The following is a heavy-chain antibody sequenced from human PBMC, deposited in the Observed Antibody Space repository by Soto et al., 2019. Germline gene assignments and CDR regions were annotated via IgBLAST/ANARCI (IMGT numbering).Heavy chain of an antibody. D-gene: IGHD3-10*01. J-gene: IGHJ4*02. Sequence: QVQLVQSGAEVKKPGASVKVSCKASGYTFTSYGISWVRQAPGQGLEWMGWISAYNGNTNYAQKLQGRVPMTTDTPTSTAYMELRSLRSDDTAVYYCARDPPRAMVRGVMLDYWGQGTLVTVSS. V-gene: IGHV1-18*01. CDR3: ARDPPRAMVRGVMLDY. CDR2: ISAYNGNT. CDR1: GYTFTSYG.